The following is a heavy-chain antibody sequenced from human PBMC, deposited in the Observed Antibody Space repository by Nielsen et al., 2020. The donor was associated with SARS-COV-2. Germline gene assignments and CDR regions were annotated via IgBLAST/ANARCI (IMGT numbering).Heavy chain of an antibody. J-gene: IGHJ4*02. D-gene: IGHD6-19*01. CDR3: ATVYSSGWPTDC. V-gene: IGHV3-21*01. Sequence: SVRGRFTVSRDNAKNSLYLQMNSLRADDTAVYYCATVYSSGWPTDCWGQGILVTVSS.